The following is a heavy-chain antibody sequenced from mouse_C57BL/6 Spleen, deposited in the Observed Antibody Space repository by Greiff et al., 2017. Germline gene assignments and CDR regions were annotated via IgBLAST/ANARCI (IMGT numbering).Heavy chain of an antibody. Sequence: DVQLVESEGGLVQPGSSMKLSCTASGFTFSDYYMAWVRQVPEKGLEWVANINYDGSSTYYLDSLKSRFIISRDNAKNILYLQMSSLKSEDTATYYCARGDYGYDYFDYWGQGTTLTVSS. CDR1: GFTFSDYY. V-gene: IGHV5-16*01. J-gene: IGHJ2*01. D-gene: IGHD2-2*01. CDR2: INYDGSST. CDR3: ARGDYGYDYFDY.